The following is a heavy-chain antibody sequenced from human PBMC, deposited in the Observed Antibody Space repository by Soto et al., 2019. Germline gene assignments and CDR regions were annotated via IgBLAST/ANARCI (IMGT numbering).Heavy chain of an antibody. Sequence: EVQLLESGGGLVQPGGSLRLACAASGFTFNSYAMSWVRQAPGKGLEWVSGISGPGSSTYYAGSVKGRFTISRDNSENTLHLQMNSLRVDDTAIDYCARVVKGLREGISRFDYWGQGTLVTVSS. CDR2: ISGPGSST. CDR3: ARVVKGLREGISRFDY. CDR1: GFTFNSYA. V-gene: IGHV3-23*01. D-gene: IGHD3-10*01. J-gene: IGHJ4*02.